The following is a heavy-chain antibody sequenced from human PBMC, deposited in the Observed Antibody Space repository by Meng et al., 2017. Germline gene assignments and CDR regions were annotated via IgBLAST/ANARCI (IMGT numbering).Heavy chain of an antibody. V-gene: IGHV4-4*02. CDR3: ARMSVLLWFGELFLN. CDR1: GGSISSSNW. D-gene: IGHD3-10*01. Sequence: VKPAGTSSLTCASSGGSISSSNWWRWVRQPPGKGLEWIGEIYHSGSTNYNPSLKSRVTISVNKSKNQFSLKLSSVTAADTAVYYCARMSVLLWFGELFLNWGQGTLVTVSS. CDR2: IYHSGST. J-gene: IGHJ4*02.